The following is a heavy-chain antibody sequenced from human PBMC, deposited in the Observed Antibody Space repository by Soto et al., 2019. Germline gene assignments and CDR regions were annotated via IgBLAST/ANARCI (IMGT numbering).Heavy chain of an antibody. CDR1: GFSFSSYG. D-gene: IGHD6-19*01. CDR3: VNDRCVAVGGTSAY. CDR2: ISGSGSST. J-gene: IGHJ1*01. V-gene: IGHV3-23*01. Sequence: PGGSLRLSCAASGFSFSSYGMHWVRQAPGKGLEWVSAISGSGSSTYYADSVKGRFTISRDNSKNTVHLQMNSLRAEDTAVYYFVNDRCVAVGGTSAYWARGTQVTVSS.